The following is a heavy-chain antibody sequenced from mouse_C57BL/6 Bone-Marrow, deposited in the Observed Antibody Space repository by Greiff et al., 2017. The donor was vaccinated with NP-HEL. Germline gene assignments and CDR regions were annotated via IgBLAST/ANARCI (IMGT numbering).Heavy chain of an antibody. V-gene: IGHV1-76*01. CDR1: GYTFTDYY. CDR3: ARSRWYWYFDV. J-gene: IGHJ1*03. Sequence: VQLVESGAELVRPGASVKLSCKASGYTFTDYYINWVKQRPGQGLEWIARIYPGSGNTYYNEKFKGKATLTAEKSSSTAYMQLSSLTSEDSAVYFCARSRWYWYFDVWGTGTTVTVSS. CDR2: IYPGSGNT.